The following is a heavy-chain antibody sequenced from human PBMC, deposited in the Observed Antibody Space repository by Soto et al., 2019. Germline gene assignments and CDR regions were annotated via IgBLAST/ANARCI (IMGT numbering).Heavy chain of an antibody. Sequence: SETLSLTCAVYGGSFSGYYWSWIRQPPGKGLEWIGEINHSGSTNYNPSLKSRVTISVDTSKNQFSLKLSSVTAADTAVYYCARGVPGIAAAGGGDYWGQGTLVTVSS. D-gene: IGHD6-13*01. CDR3: ARGVPGIAAAGGGDY. CDR2: INHSGST. CDR1: GGSFSGYY. J-gene: IGHJ4*02. V-gene: IGHV4-34*01.